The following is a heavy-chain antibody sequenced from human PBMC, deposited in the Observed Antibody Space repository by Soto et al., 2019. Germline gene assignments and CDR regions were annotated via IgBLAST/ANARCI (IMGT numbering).Heavy chain of an antibody. J-gene: IGHJ4*02. CDR2: IKQDGSEK. Sequence: EVQLVESGGGLVQPGGSLRLSCAASGFTFSSYWMSWVRQAPGKGLEWVANIKQDGSEKYYVDSVKGRFTISRDNAKNSLYLQMNSLRAEDTAVYYCARSLDIVVVPAAAGFDYWGQGTLVTLSS. CDR3: ARSLDIVVVPAAAGFDY. V-gene: IGHV3-7*05. CDR1: GFTFSSYW. D-gene: IGHD2-2*01.